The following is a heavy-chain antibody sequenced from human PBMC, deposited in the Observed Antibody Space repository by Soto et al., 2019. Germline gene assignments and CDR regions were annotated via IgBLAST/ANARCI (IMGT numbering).Heavy chain of an antibody. CDR1: GGSISSYY. J-gene: IGHJ5*02. CDR2: IYYSGST. D-gene: IGHD4-17*01. V-gene: IGHV4-59*01. Sequence: QVQLQESGPGLVKPSETLSLTCTVSGGSISSYYWSWIRRPPGKGLEWIGYIYYSGSTNYNPSLKSRVTISVDTSQNQFSLKLSSVTAADTAVYYCARGLGVTSNWFAPWGQGTLVTVSS. CDR3: ARGLGVTSNWFAP.